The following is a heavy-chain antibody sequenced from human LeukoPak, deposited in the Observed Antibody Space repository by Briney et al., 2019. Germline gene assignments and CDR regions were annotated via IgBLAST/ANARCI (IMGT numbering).Heavy chain of an antibody. V-gene: IGHV3-30*04. CDR2: ISYDGSNK. CDR1: GFTFSSYA. D-gene: IGHD3-3*01. CDR3: AKDRITIFGVVIAYYYYGMDV. Sequence: GGSLRLSCVASGFTFSSYAMHWVRQAPGKGLEWVAVISYDGSNKYYADSVKGRFTISRDNSKNTLYLQMNSLRAEDTAVYYCAKDRITIFGVVIAYYYYGMDVWGQGTTVTVSS. J-gene: IGHJ6*02.